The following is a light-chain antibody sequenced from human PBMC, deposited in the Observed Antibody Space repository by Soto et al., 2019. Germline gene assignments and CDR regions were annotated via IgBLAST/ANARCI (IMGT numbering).Light chain of an antibody. J-gene: IGKJ1*01. CDR1: QTISNW. CDR3: QHYNTYFPT. CDR2: DAS. V-gene: IGKV1-5*01. Sequence: DIQMTQSPSTLSASVGDRVTITCRSSQTISNWLAWYQQKGGKAPRLLIYDASNLESGVPSRFSGSGSGTEFTLTISSLQPDDFATYYCQHYNTYFPTFGQGTKLEIK.